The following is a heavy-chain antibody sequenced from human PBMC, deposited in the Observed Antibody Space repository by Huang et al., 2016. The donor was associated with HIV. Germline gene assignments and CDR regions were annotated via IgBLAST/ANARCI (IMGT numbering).Heavy chain of an antibody. CDR3: ATSYGYFPH. V-gene: IGHV3-48*02. D-gene: IGHD5-18*01. CDR1: GFTLSAYS. J-gene: IGHJ1*01. Sequence: EVQLVESGGGLVQPGGSLTLSCAASGFTLSAYSMNWVRQTLGKGLNWVSNINNNGSKIFYAASVKGRFTISRDNAKNSLYLQRNSLRDDDTAVVYCATSYGYFPHWGQGTLVTVSS. CDR2: INNNGSKI.